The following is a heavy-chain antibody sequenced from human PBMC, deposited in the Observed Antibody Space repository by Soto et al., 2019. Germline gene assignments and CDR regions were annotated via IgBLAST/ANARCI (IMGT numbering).Heavy chain of an antibody. Sequence: QVQLVQSGAEVKKPGSSVKVSCLASRGTFNRYAINWVRQAPGHGLEWLGALVPQFGTPNYAQKFQDRVTIVADESTNTTSMELHGLTSDDTAVYYCARQNRDTPMVPCDVWGQGTLVTVSS. V-gene: IGHV1-69*01. J-gene: IGHJ4*02. CDR3: ARQNRDTPMVPCDV. D-gene: IGHD5-18*01. CDR1: RGTFNRYA. CDR2: LVPQFGTP.